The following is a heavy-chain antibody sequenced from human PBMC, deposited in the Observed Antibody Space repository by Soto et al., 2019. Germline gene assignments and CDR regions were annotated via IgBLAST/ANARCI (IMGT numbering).Heavy chain of an antibody. D-gene: IGHD4-17*01. Sequence: GESLKISCKGSGYSFTSYWIGWVRQMPGKGLEWMGIIYPGDSDTRYSPSFQGQVTISADKSISTAYLQWSSLKASDTAMYYCARQQTTVVKLGWTPDAFDIWGQGTMVTVSS. J-gene: IGHJ3*02. CDR3: ARQQTTVVKLGWTPDAFDI. V-gene: IGHV5-51*01. CDR1: GYSFTSYW. CDR2: IYPGDSDT.